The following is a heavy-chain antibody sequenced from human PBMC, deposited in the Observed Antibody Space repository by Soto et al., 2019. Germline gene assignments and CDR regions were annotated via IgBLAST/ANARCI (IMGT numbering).Heavy chain of an antibody. CDR1: GGSISSYY. CDR3: ARGWNDFWSGYFYLDY. CDR2: IYYSGST. Sequence: SETLSLTCTVSGGSISSYYWSWIRQPPGKGLEWIGYIYYSGSTNYNPSLKSRVTISVDTSKNQFSLKLSSVTAADTAVYYCARGWNDFWSGYFYLDYWGQGTLVTVSS. J-gene: IGHJ4*02. V-gene: IGHV4-59*01. D-gene: IGHD3-3*01.